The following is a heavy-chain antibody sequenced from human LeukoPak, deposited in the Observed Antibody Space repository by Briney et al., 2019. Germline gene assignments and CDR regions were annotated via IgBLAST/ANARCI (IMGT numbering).Heavy chain of an antibody. Sequence: PSETLSLTCAVYGGPFSGYYWSWIRQPPGKGLEWIGEINHSGDTNYNPSLKSRVTISVDTSKNQFSLKLSSVTAADTAVYYCARVAETYYDILTGYSRMYYFDYWGQGTLVTVSS. CDR3: ARVAETYYDILTGYSRMYYFDY. CDR1: GGPFSGYY. J-gene: IGHJ4*02. D-gene: IGHD3-9*01. V-gene: IGHV4-34*01. CDR2: INHSGDT.